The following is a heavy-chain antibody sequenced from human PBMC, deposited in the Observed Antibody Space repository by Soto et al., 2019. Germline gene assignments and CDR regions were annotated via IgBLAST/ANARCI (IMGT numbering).Heavy chain of an antibody. CDR1: GGSISSSNW. V-gene: IGHV4-4*02. J-gene: IGHJ4*02. CDR3: ARIVVVPAAIYYFDY. Sequence: PSETLSLTCAVSGGSISSSNWWSWVREPPGKGLEWIGEIYHSGSTNYNPSLKSRVTISVDKSKNQFSLKLSSVTAADTAVYYCARIVVVPAAIYYFDYWGQGTLVTVSS. D-gene: IGHD2-2*01. CDR2: IYHSGST.